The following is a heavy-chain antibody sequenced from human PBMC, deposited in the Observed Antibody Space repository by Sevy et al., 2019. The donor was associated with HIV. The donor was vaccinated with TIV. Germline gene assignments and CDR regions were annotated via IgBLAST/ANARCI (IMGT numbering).Heavy chain of an antibody. CDR2: ISSSGSTI. Sequence: RTGGSLRLSCAASGFTFSDYYMSWIRQAPGKGLEWVSYISSSGSTIYYADSVKGRFTISRDNAKNSLYLQMNSLRAEDTAVYYCARDGAGAWPLAAAIQGESYYYYGMDVWGQGTTVTVSS. D-gene: IGHD2-2*02. CDR3: ARDGAGAWPLAAAIQGESYYYYGMDV. J-gene: IGHJ6*02. CDR1: GFTFSDYY. V-gene: IGHV3-11*01.